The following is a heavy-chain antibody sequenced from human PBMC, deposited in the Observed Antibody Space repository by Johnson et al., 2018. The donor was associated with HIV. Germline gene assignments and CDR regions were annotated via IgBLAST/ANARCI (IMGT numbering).Heavy chain of an antibody. D-gene: IGHD2-21*01. Sequence: QVQLVESGGGVVQPGGSLRLSCVASGFTFSRFGMHWVRQAPGKGLEWVAFIRYDGSDKYYADSVKGRFTISRDNSKNTLYLQMNSLRAEDTAVYYCAKERMGLAYCGGDCWEDAFDIWGQGTMVTVSS. J-gene: IGHJ3*02. CDR3: AKERMGLAYCGGDCWEDAFDI. V-gene: IGHV3-30*02. CDR1: GFTFSRFG. CDR2: IRYDGSDK.